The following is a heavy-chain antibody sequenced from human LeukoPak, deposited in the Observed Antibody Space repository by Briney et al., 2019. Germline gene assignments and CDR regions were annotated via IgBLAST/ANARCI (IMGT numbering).Heavy chain of an antibody. D-gene: IGHD3-3*01. CDR2: ISGRGTSI. J-gene: IGHJ4*02. CDR1: GFTFINNA. V-gene: IGHV3-23*01. Sequence: GESLRLSCVASGFTFINNAMTWVRQVPGKGQEWVSNISGRGTSINYAVSVKGRFSISRDNSTNPLYMQMNSLRHEDTAVYYCVRNDTSGVGLDYWGQGSLVTVSP. CDR3: VRNDTSGVGLDY.